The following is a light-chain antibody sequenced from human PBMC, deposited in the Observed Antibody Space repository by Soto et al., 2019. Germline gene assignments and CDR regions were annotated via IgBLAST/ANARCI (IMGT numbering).Light chain of an antibody. CDR2: GNI. V-gene: IGLV1-40*01. CDR1: NSNIGAGYD. J-gene: IGLJ2*01. Sequence: QSVLTQPPSVTGAPGQRVTISCTGSNSNIGAGYDVHWYRQFPGTAPKLLIYGNINRPSGVPDRFSGSKSGTSASLAITELQAEDEAHYYCHSFDSRLIGLLFGGGTKLTVL. CDR3: HSFDSRLIGLL.